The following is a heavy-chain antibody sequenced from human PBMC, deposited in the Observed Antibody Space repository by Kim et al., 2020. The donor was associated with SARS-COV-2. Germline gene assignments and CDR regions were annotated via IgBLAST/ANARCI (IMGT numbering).Heavy chain of an antibody. Sequence: ASVKVSCKASGYTFTSYGISWVRQAPGQGLEWMGWISAYNGNTNYAQKLQGRVTMTTDTSTSTAYMELRSLRSDDTAVYYCARDHITMVRGVIDYWGQGTLVTVSS. CDR3: ARDHITMVRGVIDY. CDR2: ISAYNGNT. CDR1: GYTFTSYG. J-gene: IGHJ4*02. V-gene: IGHV1-18*01. D-gene: IGHD3-10*01.